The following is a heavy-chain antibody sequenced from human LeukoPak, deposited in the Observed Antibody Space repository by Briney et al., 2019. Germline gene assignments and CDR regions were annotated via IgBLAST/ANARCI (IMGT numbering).Heavy chain of an antibody. CDR2: ISYDGGNK. CDR3: ARPTYSSGWYLSGGWT. D-gene: IGHD6-19*01. V-gene: IGHV3-30*04. Sequence: GGSLRLSCAASGFTFSSYAMHWVRQAPGKGLEWVAVISYDGGNKYYTDSVKGRLTISRDNSKNTLYLQMNSLRAEDTAVYYCARPTYSSGWYLSGGWTWGQGTLVTVTS. J-gene: IGHJ5*02. CDR1: GFTFSSYA.